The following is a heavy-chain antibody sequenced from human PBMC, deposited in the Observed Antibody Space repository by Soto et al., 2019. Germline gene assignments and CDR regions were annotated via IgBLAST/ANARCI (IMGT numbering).Heavy chain of an antibody. CDR3: ARGTPMWLQLWYFDL. D-gene: IGHD5-12*01. J-gene: IGHJ2*01. V-gene: IGHV1-69*12. CDR2: IIPIFGTA. Sequence: QVQLVQSGAEVKKPGSSVTVSCKASGGTFSSYTISWVRQAPGQGLEWMGGIIPIFGTANYAQKFQGRATITATAPTSTAYMELRSLRSEDTAVYYCARGTPMWLQLWYFDLWGRGTLVTVSS. CDR1: GGTFSSYT.